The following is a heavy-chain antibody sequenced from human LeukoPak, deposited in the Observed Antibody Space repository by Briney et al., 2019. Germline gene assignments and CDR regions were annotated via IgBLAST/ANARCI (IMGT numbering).Heavy chain of an antibody. D-gene: IGHD1-26*01. J-gene: IGHJ4*02. CDR3: ARDGVVGAYFDY. CDR1: GFTFSSYS. V-gene: IGHV3-21*01. Sequence: KSGGSLRLSCAASGFTFSSYSMNWVRQAPGKGLEWVSSISSSSSYIYYADSVKGRFTISRDNAKNSLYLQMNSLRAEDTAVYYCARDGVVGAYFDYWGQGTLVTVSS. CDR2: ISSSSSYI.